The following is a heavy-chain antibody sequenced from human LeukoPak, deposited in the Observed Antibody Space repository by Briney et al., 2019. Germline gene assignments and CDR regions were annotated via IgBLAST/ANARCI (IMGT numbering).Heavy chain of an antibody. J-gene: IGHJ4*02. V-gene: IGHV3-7*01. CDR2: INQDGSEK. CDR3: AKDAGSGWYLNYFDY. Sequence: GGSLRPSCAASGFTFSSYSMSWVRQAPGKGLEWVANINQDGSEKYYVDSVKGRFTISRDNSKNTLYLQMNSLRAEDTAVYYCAKDAGSGWYLNYFDYWGQGTLVTVSS. D-gene: IGHD6-19*01. CDR1: GFTFSSYS.